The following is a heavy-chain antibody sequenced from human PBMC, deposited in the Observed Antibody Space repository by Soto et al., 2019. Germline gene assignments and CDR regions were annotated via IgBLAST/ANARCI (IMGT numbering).Heavy chain of an antibody. CDR2: IDGSGTTK. CDR1: GFTFNDFE. D-gene: IGHD3-10*01. V-gene: IGHV3-48*03. CDR3: ARGFGRFNY. J-gene: IGHJ4*02. Sequence: EVQLLESGGGLVQPGGSLRLSCGASGFTFNDFEMNWVRQAPGKGLEWLAYIDGSGTTKKYADSVRGRFTISRDNPNNSLFLQRSSLSAADTAIYYCARGFGRFNYWGQGTLVSVSS.